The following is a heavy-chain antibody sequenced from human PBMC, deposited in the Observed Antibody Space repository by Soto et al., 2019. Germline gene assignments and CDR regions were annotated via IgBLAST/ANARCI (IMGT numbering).Heavy chain of an antibody. CDR2: IYYSGST. V-gene: IGHV4-31*03. D-gene: IGHD5-18*01. CDR3: ARSGYSYGPNPLLY. Sequence: QVQLQESGPGLVEPSQTLSLTCTVSGGSISSGGYYWIWNRQHPGKVLEWIGYIYYSGSTYYNPSLKSRVTISVDTSKNQFSLKLSSVTAADTAVYYCARSGYSYGPNPLLYWGQGTLVPVSS. J-gene: IGHJ4*02. CDR1: GGSISSGGYY.